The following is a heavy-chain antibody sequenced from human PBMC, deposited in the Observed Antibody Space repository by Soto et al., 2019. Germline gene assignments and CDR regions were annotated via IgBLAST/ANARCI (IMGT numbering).Heavy chain of an antibody. J-gene: IGHJ6*02. CDR3: VRDWSGDRCPCMDV. CDR1: GFIFSGYG. Sequence: GGSLRLSCAASGFIFSGYGMHWVRQAPGKGLEWVASITDSGGSTYYADSVRGRLTISRDNSENTVHLQMNGLRAEDTAIYYCVRDWSGDRCPCMDVWGQGTTVTVSS. CDR2: ITDSGGST. V-gene: IGHV3-23*01. D-gene: IGHD3-3*01.